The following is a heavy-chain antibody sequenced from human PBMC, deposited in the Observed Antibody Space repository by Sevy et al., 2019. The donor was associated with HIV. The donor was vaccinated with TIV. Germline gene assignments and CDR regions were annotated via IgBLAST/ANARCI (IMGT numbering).Heavy chain of an antibody. J-gene: IGHJ6*03. CDR2: ISSSGSTI. V-gene: IGHV3-11*01. Sequence: GESLKISCAASGFTFSDYYMSWIRQAPGKGLEWVSYISSSGSTIYYADSVKGRFTISRDNAKNSLYLQMNSLRAEDTAVYYCARDRGYYGLKNYYMDVWGKGTTVTVSS. CDR1: GFTFSDYY. D-gene: IGHD3-10*01. CDR3: ARDRGYYGLKNYYMDV.